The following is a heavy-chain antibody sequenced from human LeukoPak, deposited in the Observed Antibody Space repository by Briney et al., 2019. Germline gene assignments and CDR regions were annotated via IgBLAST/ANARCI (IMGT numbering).Heavy chain of an antibody. J-gene: IGHJ4*02. CDR1: GGTFSSYA. Sequence: ASVNVSCKASGGTFSSYAISWVRQAPGQGLEWMGGMIPIFGTANYAQKFQGRVTITADESTSTAYMELSSLRSEDTAVYYCARDSYLRGFGESNPDCFDYWGQGTLVTVSS. V-gene: IGHV1-69*13. CDR3: ARDSYLRGFGESNPDCFDY. D-gene: IGHD3-10*01. CDR2: MIPIFGTA.